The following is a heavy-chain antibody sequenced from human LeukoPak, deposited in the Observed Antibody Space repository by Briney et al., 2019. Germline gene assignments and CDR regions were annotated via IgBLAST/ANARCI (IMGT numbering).Heavy chain of an antibody. J-gene: IGHJ4*02. CDR3: ARGLYYYDSTNRYYFDY. V-gene: IGHV1-69*13. Sequence: GASVKVSCKASGYTFTGYYMHWVRQAPGQGLEWMGGIIPIFGTANYAQKFQGRVTITADESTSTAYMELSSLRSEDTAVYYCARGLYYYDSTNRYYFDYWGQGTLVTVSS. CDR1: GYTFTGYY. D-gene: IGHD3-22*01. CDR2: IIPIFGTA.